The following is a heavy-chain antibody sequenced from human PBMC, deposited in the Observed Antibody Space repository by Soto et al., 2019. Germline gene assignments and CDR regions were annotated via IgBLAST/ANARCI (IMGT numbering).Heavy chain of an antibody. CDR1: GGSISSGGYY. CDR3: ARLGNSTQRVMDV. Sequence: PSETLSLTCTVSGGSISSGGYYWSWIRQHPGKGLEWIGYIYYSGSTYYNPSLKSRVTISVDTSKNQFSLKLGSVTAADTAVHYCARLGNSTQRVMDVWGQGTTVTVSS. D-gene: IGHD2-2*01. CDR2: IYYSGST. V-gene: IGHV4-31*03. J-gene: IGHJ6*02.